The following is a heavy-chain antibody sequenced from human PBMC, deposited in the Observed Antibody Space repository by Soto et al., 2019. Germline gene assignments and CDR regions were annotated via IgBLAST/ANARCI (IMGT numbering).Heavy chain of an antibody. CDR2: ISAYNGNT. D-gene: IGHD5-12*01. CDR3: ARDLGGGYDAAVDC. J-gene: IGHJ4*02. CDR1: GYTFTSYG. V-gene: IGHV1-18*01. Sequence: QVQLVQSGAEVKKPGASVKVSCKASGYTFTSYGISWVRQAPGQGLEWMGWISAYNGNTKDAQKLECGEQPHAATSASTAYTERRSLRSDDTAVYYCARDLGGGYDAAVDCWGQGALVSVSS.